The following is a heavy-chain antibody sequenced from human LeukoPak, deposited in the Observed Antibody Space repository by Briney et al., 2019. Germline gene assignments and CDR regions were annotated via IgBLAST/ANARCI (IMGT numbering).Heavy chain of an antibody. J-gene: IGHJ5*02. V-gene: IGHV4-59*08. CDR3: ARGAPPTTVVTMFDP. D-gene: IGHD4-23*01. CDR1: GGSISSYY. CDR2: IYYSGST. Sequence: SETLSLTCNVSGGSISSYYWSWIRQPPGKGLEWIGYIYYSGSTNYNPSLKSRVTISVDTSKNQFSLKLSSVTAADTAVYYCARGAPPTTVVTMFDPWGQGTLVTVSS.